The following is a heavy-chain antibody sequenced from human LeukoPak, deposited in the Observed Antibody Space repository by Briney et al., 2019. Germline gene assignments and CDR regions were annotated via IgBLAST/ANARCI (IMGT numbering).Heavy chain of an antibody. V-gene: IGHV3-23*01. CDR2: ISGSGGST. Sequence: GGSLRLSCAASGFTFSNYWMHWVRQAPGKGLEWVSAISGSGGSTYYADSVKGRFTISRDNSKNTLYLQMNSLRAEDTAVYYCAKSGSDWDYYMDVWGKGTTVTVSS. CDR1: GFTFSNYW. D-gene: IGHD3-10*01. CDR3: AKSGSDWDYYMDV. J-gene: IGHJ6*03.